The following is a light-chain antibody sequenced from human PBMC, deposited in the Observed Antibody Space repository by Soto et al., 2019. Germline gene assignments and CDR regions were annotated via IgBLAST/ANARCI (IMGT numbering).Light chain of an antibody. Sequence: EIVLTQSPGTLSLSPGERATLSCRASQSISSSYLAWYQQKPGQAPRLLVYGASSRATGITDRFSGSESGTDFTLTIRRLEPEDFAIYYCQQYGSSRFTFGPGTEVDI. J-gene: IGKJ3*01. CDR1: QSISSSY. CDR3: QQYGSSRFT. CDR2: GAS. V-gene: IGKV3-20*01.